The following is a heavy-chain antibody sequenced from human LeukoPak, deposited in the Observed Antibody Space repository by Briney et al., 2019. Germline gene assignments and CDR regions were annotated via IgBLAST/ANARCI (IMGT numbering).Heavy chain of an antibody. J-gene: IGHJ6*03. CDR3: AKEHYDFWSGYTYYYYMDV. D-gene: IGHD3-3*01. CDR2: ISGSGGST. V-gene: IGHV3-23*01. Sequence: GGSLRLSCAASGFTVSSNYMSWVRQAPGKGLEWVSAISGSGGSTYYADSVKGRFTISRDNSKNTLYLQMNSLRAEDTAVYYCAKEHYDFWSGYTYYYYMDVWGKGTTVTVSS. CDR1: GFTVSSNY.